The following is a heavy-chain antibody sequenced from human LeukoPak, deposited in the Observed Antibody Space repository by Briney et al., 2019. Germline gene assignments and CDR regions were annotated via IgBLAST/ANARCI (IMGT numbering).Heavy chain of an antibody. CDR2: IYHTGST. Sequence: PSETLSLTCAVSGYSISSGYYWGWVRQAPGKGLEWIGSIYHTGSTDYNPSLKSRLTISVDMSKNQFSLNLRSGTAADTAVYYCARDKDDYVWGTYRWWGQGMLVTVSS. CDR3: ARDKDDYVWGTYRW. V-gene: IGHV4-38-2*01. J-gene: IGHJ4*02. D-gene: IGHD3-16*02. CDR1: GYSISSGYY.